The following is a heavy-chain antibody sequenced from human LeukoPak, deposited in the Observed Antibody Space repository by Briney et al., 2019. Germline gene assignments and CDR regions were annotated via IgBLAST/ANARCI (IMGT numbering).Heavy chain of an antibody. J-gene: IGHJ4*02. CDR1: GFTFSSYA. V-gene: IGHV3-23*01. CDR2: ISGSGGST. CDR3: AKGVIKWELLGGWFDY. Sequence: GGSLRLSCAASGFTFSSYAMSWVRQAPGKGREWVSAISGSGGSTYYAGSVKGRFTISRDNSKNTLYLQMNSLRAEDTAVYYCAKGVIKWELLGGWFDYWGQGTLVTVSS. D-gene: IGHD1-26*01.